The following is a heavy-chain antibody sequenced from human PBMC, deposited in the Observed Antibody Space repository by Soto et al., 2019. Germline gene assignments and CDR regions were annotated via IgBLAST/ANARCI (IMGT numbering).Heavy chain of an antibody. Sequence: PGGSLRLSCAASGFTFNNYGMHWVRQAPGKGLEWVALISYDGSNKYYADSVKGRFPISRDNSKNTLYLQMNSLRAEDTAVYYCARGPSSLTRFDYWGQGTLVTVSS. V-gene: IGHV3-30*03. CDR2: ISYDGSNK. D-gene: IGHD2-2*01. J-gene: IGHJ4*02. CDR3: ARGPSSLTRFDY. CDR1: GFTFNNYG.